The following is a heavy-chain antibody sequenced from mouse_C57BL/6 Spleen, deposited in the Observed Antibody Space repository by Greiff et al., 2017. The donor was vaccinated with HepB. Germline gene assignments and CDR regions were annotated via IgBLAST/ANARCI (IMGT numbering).Heavy chain of an antibody. CDR3: ASPTVDWYFDV. Sequence: EVQLQQSGPELVKPGASVKMSCKASGYTFTDYNMHWVKQSHGKSLEWIGYINPNNGGTSYNQKFKGKATLTVNKSSSTAYMELRSLTSEDSAVYDCASPTVDWYFDVWGTGTTVTVSS. V-gene: IGHV1-22*01. D-gene: IGHD1-1*01. J-gene: IGHJ1*03. CDR1: GYTFTDYN. CDR2: INPNNGGT.